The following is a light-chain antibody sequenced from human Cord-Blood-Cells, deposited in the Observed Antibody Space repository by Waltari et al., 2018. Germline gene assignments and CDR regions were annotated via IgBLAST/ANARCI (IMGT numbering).Light chain of an antibody. Sequence: EIVLTQSPATLSLSPGERANLSCRASQSVSSYLAWYQQKPGQAPRLLIYDASNRATGIPARFSGSGSGTDFTLTISSLEPEDFAVYDCQQRSNWPLTFGGGTKVEIK. CDR1: QSVSSY. CDR2: DAS. J-gene: IGKJ4*01. V-gene: IGKV3-11*01. CDR3: QQRSNWPLT.